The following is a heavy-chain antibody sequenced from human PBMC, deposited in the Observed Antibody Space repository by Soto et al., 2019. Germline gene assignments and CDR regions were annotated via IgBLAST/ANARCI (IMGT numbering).Heavy chain of an antibody. CDR2: ISSTTNYI. CDR3: ARESEDLTSNFDY. V-gene: IGHV3-21*01. J-gene: IGHJ4*02. Sequence: EVQLVESGGGLVKPGGSLRLSCAASGFTFTRYSMNWVRQAPGKGLEWVSSISSTTNYIYYADSMKGRFTVSRDNAKNSVYLEMNSPSAEDTAVYYCARESEDLTSNFDYWGQGTLVTVSS. CDR1: GFTFTRYS.